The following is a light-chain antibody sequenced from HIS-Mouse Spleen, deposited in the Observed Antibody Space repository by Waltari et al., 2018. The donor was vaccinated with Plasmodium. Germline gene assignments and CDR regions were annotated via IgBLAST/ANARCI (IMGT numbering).Light chain of an antibody. V-gene: IGKV1-5*03. Sequence: DIQMTQSPSTLSASVVDRVTITCRASQSISSRLAWYQQKPGKAPKLLIYKASSLESGVPSRFSGSGSGTEFTLTISSLQPDDFAAYYCQQYNSYSYTFGQGTKLEIK. J-gene: IGKJ2*01. CDR3: QQYNSYSYT. CDR2: KAS. CDR1: QSISSR.